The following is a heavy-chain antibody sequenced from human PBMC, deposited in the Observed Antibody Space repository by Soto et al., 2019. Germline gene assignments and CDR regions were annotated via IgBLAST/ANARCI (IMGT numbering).Heavy chain of an antibody. CDR2: IYYSGST. V-gene: IGHV4-31*03. CDR1: GGSISSGGYY. CDR3: ASLTYYYDSSGYHPHFAY. J-gene: IGHJ4*02. Sequence: SETLSLTCTVSGGSISSGGYYWSWIRQHPGKGLEWIGYIYYSGSTYYNPSLKSRVTISVDTSKNQFSLKLSSVTAADTAVYYCASLTYYYDSSGYHPHFAYWGQGTLVPVSS. D-gene: IGHD3-22*01.